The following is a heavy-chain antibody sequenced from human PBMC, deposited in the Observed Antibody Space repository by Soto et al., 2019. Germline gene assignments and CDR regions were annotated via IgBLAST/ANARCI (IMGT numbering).Heavy chain of an antibody. J-gene: IGHJ4*02. CDR1: GGSISSYY. CDR3: ARGFPTVVTVDY. Sequence: SETLSLTCTVSGGSISSYYWSWIRQPPGKGLEWIGSIYYSGSTYYNPSLKSRVTISVDTSKNQFSLKLSSVTAADTAVYYCARGFPTVVTVDYWGQGTLVTLSS. CDR2: IYYSGST. D-gene: IGHD4-17*01. V-gene: IGHV4-39*01.